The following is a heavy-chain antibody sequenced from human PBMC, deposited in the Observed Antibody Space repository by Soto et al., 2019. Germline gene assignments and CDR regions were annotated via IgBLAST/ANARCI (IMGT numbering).Heavy chain of an antibody. D-gene: IGHD3-22*01. CDR3: ARLRDSYYLDY. Sequence: EVQLLESGGGLVQPGVSLRLPCAAPGFTFSNDAMTWVRQAPGKGLEWVSSITGRGGRTYYADSVKGRFTISRDNSKNTLFLHMNSLRAEDTDVFYCARLRDSYYLDYWGQGTLVTVSS. CDR2: ITGRGGRT. V-gene: IGHV3-23*01. J-gene: IGHJ4*02. CDR1: GFTFSNDA.